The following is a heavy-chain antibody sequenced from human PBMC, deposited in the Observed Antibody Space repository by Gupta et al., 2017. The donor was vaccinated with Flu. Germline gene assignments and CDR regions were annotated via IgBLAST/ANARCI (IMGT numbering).Heavy chain of an antibody. J-gene: IGHJ4*02. V-gene: IGHV3-23*01. CDR2: VGAGGDRT. Sequence: EVQLLESGGGVVQPGESLRLVCVVFGLTFSSYAMNWVRQAPGKGLKWLSTVGAGGDRTYYADSVMGRFTISRDNSKNTIYLQMNSLTGDDTAVYYCAKDRSGNPAIDYWGQGALVTVSA. CDR1: GLTFSSYA. CDR3: AKDRSGNPAIDY. D-gene: IGHD6-13*01.